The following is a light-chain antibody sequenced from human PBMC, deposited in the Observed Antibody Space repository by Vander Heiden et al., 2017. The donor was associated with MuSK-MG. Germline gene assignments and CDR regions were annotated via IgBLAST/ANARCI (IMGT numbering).Light chain of an antibody. CDR1: SSTIGSNT. CDR3: AAWDDSLNGPL. Sequence: QSVLTQPPSASGTPGQRVTISCSGSSSTIGSNTVNWYQQLPGTAPNLLIYSNNQRPSGVPDRFSGSKSGTSASLAISGLQSEDEADYYCAAWDDSLNGPLFGGGTKLTVL. CDR2: SNN. V-gene: IGLV1-44*01. J-gene: IGLJ2*01.